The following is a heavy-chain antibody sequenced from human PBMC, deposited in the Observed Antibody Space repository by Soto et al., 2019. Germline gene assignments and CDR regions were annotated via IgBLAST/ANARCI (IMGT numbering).Heavy chain of an antibody. J-gene: IGHJ4*02. CDR2: ISPYNGDT. D-gene: IGHD2-2*01. Sequence: EASVKVSCKSSGYTFSIYSINWVRQAPGHGLEWVGWISPYNGDTHYAQKLQGRLTMTTDTSTSTAYMELKSLRSDDTAVYYCARVRSRTTIDSRGPGTLVTVSS. CDR1: GYTFSIYS. V-gene: IGHV1-18*04. CDR3: ARVRSRTTIDS.